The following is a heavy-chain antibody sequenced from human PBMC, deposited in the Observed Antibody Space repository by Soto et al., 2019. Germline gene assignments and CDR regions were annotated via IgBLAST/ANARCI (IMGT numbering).Heavy chain of an antibody. Sequence: QVQLVESGGRVVQPGRSLRLSCAASGFTFSSYGMHWVRQSPGKGPVWVALISYDGNNKYYADSVKGRFTISRDNSKNTLYLQMNSLRVEDTAVYYCARVTVDFGSGRFDYWGQGTLVTVSS. D-gene: IGHD3-3*01. CDR1: GFTFSSYG. CDR2: ISYDGNNK. J-gene: IGHJ4*02. V-gene: IGHV3-30*03. CDR3: ARVTVDFGSGRFDY.